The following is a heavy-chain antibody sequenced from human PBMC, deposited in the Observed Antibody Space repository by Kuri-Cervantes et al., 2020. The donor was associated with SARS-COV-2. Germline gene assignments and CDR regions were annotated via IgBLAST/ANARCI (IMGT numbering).Heavy chain of an antibody. J-gene: IGHJ4*02. Sequence: ESLKISCAVSGYSISSGYYWGWIRQPPGKGLEWIGYIYYSGSTNYNPSLKSRVTISVDTSKNQFSLKLSSVTAADTAVYYCARRSYYYDSSGYPQYYFDYWGQGTLVTVSS. CDR3: ARRSYYYDSSGYPQYYFDY. V-gene: IGHV4-38-2*01. CDR1: GYSISSGYY. D-gene: IGHD3-22*01. CDR2: IYYSGST.